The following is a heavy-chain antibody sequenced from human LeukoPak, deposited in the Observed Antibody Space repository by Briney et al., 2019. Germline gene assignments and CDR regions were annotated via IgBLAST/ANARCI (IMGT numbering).Heavy chain of an antibody. Sequence: PRGSLRLSCAASGFTFSVYYMSWIRQAPEEGLEWVSYISSSGSTIYYADSVKGRFTISRDNAKNSLYLQMNSLRAEDTAVYYCARFYGGSAFDIWGQGTMVTVSS. CDR3: ARFYGGSAFDI. V-gene: IGHV3-11*01. CDR1: GFTFSVYY. J-gene: IGHJ3*02. D-gene: IGHD3-16*01. CDR2: ISSSGSTI.